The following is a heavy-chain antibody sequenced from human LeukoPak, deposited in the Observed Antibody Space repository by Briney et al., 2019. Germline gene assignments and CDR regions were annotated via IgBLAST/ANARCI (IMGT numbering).Heavy chain of an antibody. CDR2: IYYSGST. CDR3: VWSSGWYHGYFRH. D-gene: IGHD6-19*01. J-gene: IGHJ1*01. V-gene: IGHV4-4*02. CDR1: GGSISSTNW. Sequence: SETLSLTCDVSGGSISSTNWWSWVRQPPGKGLEWIGEIYYSGSTNYNPSLKSRVTVSIDKSKNQFSLKVNSVTAADTAVYYCVWSSGWYHGYFRHWGQGTLVTVSS.